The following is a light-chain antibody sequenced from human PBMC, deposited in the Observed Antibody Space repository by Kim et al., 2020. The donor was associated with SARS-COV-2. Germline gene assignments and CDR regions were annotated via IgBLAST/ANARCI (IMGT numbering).Light chain of an antibody. Sequence: FSPGESAPLSCKASQSVSSNPLAWYQQSPGQAPRLLIYGASTRAAGIPDRFSGSGSGADFTLTINRLEPEDSAVYYCQQYGDSPRTFGQGTKVEI. CDR3: QQYGDSPRT. V-gene: IGKV3-20*01. CDR1: QSVSSNP. J-gene: IGKJ2*01. CDR2: GAS.